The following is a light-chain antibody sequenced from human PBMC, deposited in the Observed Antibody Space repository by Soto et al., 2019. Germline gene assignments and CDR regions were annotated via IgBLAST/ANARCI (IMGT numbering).Light chain of an antibody. CDR2: DVT. V-gene: IGLV2-11*01. CDR3: SSYAGAHTF. Sequence: QSALTQPRSVSGSPGQSVTISCTGTSSDIGAHNFVSWYQQHPGKAPKLMIYDVTARPSGVPDRFSGSKSGTTASLTISGLQGEDEADYYCSSYAGAHTFFGGGTKVTVL. J-gene: IGLJ2*01. CDR1: SSDIGAHNF.